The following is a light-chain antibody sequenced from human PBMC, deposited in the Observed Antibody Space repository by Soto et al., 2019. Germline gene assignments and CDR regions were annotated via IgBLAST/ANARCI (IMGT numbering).Light chain of an antibody. Sequence: DIVMTQSPDSLAVSLGERATINCKSSQSVLYSPNSRNYLAWYQQKPGQPPKLIIYWASTRESGIPDRFSGRGSGTDFTLTISSLQAEDVAVYYCQQYYSTPHTFGQGTKLEIK. CDR1: QSVLYSPNSRNY. V-gene: IGKV4-1*01. CDR2: WAS. CDR3: QQYYSTPHT. J-gene: IGKJ2*01.